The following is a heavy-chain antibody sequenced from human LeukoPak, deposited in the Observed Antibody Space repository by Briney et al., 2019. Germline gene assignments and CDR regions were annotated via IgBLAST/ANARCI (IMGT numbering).Heavy chain of an antibody. CDR2: ISAYNGNT. V-gene: IGHV1-18*01. CDR1: GYTFTSYG. Sequence: ASVKVSCKASGYTFTSYGISWVRQAPGKGLEWMGWISAYNGNTNYAQKLQGRVTMTTDTSTSTAYMELRSLRSDDTAVYYCARDRYPFIVVVPAEYYGIDVWGQGTTVTVSS. J-gene: IGHJ6*02. CDR3: ARDRYPFIVVVPAEYYGIDV. D-gene: IGHD2-2*01.